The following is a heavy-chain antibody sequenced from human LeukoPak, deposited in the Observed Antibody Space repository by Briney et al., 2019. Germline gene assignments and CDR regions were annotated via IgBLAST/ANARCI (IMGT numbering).Heavy chain of an antibody. V-gene: IGHV1-18*01. J-gene: IGHJ4*02. CDR2: ISAYNGNT. D-gene: IGHD4-17*01. Sequence: ASVKVTCKASGYTFTSYGISGLRQAPGQGLEWMGWISAYNGNTNYAQKLQGRVTMTTDTSTSTAYMELRSLRSDDTAVYCCARDLGATVTIPLEYWGQATLVTVSS. CDR3: ARDLGATVTIPLEY. CDR1: GYTFTSYG.